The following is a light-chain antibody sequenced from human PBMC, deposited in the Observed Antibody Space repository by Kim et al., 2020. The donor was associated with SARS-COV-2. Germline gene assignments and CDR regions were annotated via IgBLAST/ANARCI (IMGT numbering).Light chain of an antibody. CDR2: DVS. J-gene: IGLJ2*01. V-gene: IGLV2-11*01. CDR3: CSYAGSYGVV. Sequence: GQSVTISCTGTSSDVGGYNYVSWYQPHPGKAPKLMIYDVSKRPSGVPDRFSGSKSGNTVSLTISGLQAEDEADYYCCSYAGSYGVVFGGGTQLTVL. CDR1: SSDVGGYNY.